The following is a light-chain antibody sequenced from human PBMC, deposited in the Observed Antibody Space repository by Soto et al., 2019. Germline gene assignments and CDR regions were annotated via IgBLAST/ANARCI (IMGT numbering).Light chain of an antibody. CDR2: AAS. Sequence: DIQMTQSPTSLSASVGDRVTITCRASQSISNLLNWYQQKPGKAPKLLIYAASSLQTGFPSRFSGSGSGTDFTLTISSLQPEDFATYYCQRSYTFGQGTKLEI. CDR1: QSISNL. V-gene: IGKV1-39*01. J-gene: IGKJ2*01. CDR3: QRSYT.